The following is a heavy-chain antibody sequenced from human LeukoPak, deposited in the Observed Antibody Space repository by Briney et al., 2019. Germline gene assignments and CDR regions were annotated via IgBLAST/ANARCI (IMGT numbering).Heavy chain of an antibody. V-gene: IGHV3-48*04. CDR3: ARGKSYTSSADY. CDR2: ISSSSTSI. CDR1: GFTFSSYS. D-gene: IGHD6-6*01. Sequence: QPGGSLRLSCAASGFTFSSYSMSWVRQAPGTGLEWVSYISSSSTSIYYADSVKGRFTLSRDNAKNSLYLQMNSLSAEDTAVYYCARGKSYTSSADYWGQGTLVTVSS. J-gene: IGHJ4*02.